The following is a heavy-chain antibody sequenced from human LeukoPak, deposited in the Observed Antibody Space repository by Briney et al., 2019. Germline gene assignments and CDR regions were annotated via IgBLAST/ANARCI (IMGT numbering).Heavy chain of an antibody. V-gene: IGHV3-66*01. CDR2: IHTDDST. D-gene: IGHD3-16*01. Sequence: PGGSLRLSCAASGITVSTNYMSWVRQAPGKGLEWVSVIHTDDSTYYVDSVKGRFAISRDISKNTLYLQMNSLRGDDTAVYYCAGDWNGDHVIEYWGQGTLVTVSS. J-gene: IGHJ4*02. CDR3: AGDWNGDHVIEY. CDR1: GITVSTNY.